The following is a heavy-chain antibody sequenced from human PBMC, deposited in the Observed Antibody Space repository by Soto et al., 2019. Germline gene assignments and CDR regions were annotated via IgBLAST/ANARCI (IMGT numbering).Heavy chain of an antibody. V-gene: IGHV3-74*01. Sequence: EVQLVESGGGLVQPGGSLRLSCAASGVTFSSYWMHWVRQAPGEGLVGGSRINIDGSSTSYGDSVKGRFTISRDNAKNTLYLQMNSLRDEDTAIYYCERFRVPIWGQGTMVTVST. D-gene: IGHD3-3*01. CDR3: ERFRVPI. CDR1: GVTFSSYW. CDR2: INIDGSST. J-gene: IGHJ3*02.